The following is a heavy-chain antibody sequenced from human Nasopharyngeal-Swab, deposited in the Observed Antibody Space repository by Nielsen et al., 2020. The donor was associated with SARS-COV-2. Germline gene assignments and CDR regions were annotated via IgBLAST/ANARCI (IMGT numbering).Heavy chain of an antibody. Sequence: GESLKIPCAAPGFTVSSNYMSWVRQAPGKGLEWVSVIYSGGSTYYADSVKGRFTISRDNSKNTLYLQMNSLRAEDTAVYYCARDRGGVYYYYGMDVWGQGTTVTVSS. CDR1: GFTVSSNY. CDR3: ARDRGGVYYYYGMDV. V-gene: IGHV3-53*01. J-gene: IGHJ6*02. D-gene: IGHD3-10*01. CDR2: IYSGGST.